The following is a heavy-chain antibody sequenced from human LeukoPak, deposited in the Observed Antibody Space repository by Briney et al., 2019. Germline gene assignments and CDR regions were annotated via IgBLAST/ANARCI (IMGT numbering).Heavy chain of an antibody. V-gene: IGHV3-53*01. CDR3: ARGERLDDHAFDI. D-gene: IGHD1-1*01. J-gene: IGHJ3*02. CDR1: GFTVSSNY. Sequence: GGSLRLSCAPSGFTVSSNYMSWVRQAPGKGLEWVSLIYSGGSTYYADSVKGRFTISRDNSKNTLYLQMNSLRAEDTAVYYCARGERLDDHAFDIWGQGTMVTVSS. CDR2: IYSGGST.